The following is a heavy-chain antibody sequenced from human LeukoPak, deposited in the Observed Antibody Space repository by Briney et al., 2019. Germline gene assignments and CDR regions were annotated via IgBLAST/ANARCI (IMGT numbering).Heavy chain of an antibody. D-gene: IGHD3-10*01. CDR1: GYTLTELS. CDR2: FDPEDGET. CDR3: ATLYGYGSGSPLDY. J-gene: IGHJ4*02. Sequence: ASVKVSCKVSGYTLTELSMHWVRQAPGKGLEWMGGFDPEDGETIYAQKFQGRVTMTEDTSTDTAYMELSSLRSEDTAVYYCATLYGYGSGSPLDYWGQGTLVTVSS. V-gene: IGHV1-24*01.